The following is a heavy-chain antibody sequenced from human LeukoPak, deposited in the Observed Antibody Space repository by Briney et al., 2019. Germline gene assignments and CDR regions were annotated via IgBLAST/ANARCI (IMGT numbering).Heavy chain of an antibody. CDR3: ATSGYPYYFDY. Sequence: SETLSLTCTVSGGSISSYYWSWIRQPPGKGLEWIGYIYYSGSTNYNPSLKSRVTISVDKSKNQFSLKLSSVTAADTAVYYCATSGYPYYFDYWGQGTLVTVSS. CDR2: IYYSGST. D-gene: IGHD3-22*01. V-gene: IGHV4-59*01. J-gene: IGHJ4*02. CDR1: GGSISSYY.